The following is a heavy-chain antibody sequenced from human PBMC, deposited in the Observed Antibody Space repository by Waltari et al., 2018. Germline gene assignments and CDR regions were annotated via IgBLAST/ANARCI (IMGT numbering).Heavy chain of an antibody. J-gene: IGHJ6*03. CDR1: GYTFTGHY. CDR3: AKFHDWPPYYYIDV. Sequence: QVQLVQSGAEVKKPGASVKVSCKASGYTFTGHYMHWVRQAPGQGLEWMGWIYPHSGGTNYAQKFQGRVTMTSDTSTDTAYMELSSLRSDDTAVYYCAKFHDWPPYYYIDVWGKGTTVTVS. CDR2: IYPHSGGT. D-gene: IGHD3-3*01. V-gene: IGHV1-2*02.